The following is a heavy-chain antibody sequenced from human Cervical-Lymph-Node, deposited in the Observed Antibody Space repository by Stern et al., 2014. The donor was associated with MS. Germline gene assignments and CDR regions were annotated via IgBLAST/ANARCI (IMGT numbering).Heavy chain of an antibody. CDR1: GYFFTSHW. CDR2: IYADDSEN. CDR3: ARRGYSYPGDFDY. Sequence: VQLVQSGAEVKKPGESLKISCKGSGYFFTSHWIGWVRQTPGKGLEWMGIIYADDSENRYSPSFQGQVTISVDKSISPAYLQWSSLKASDTAMYFCARRGYSYPGDFDYWGQGTLVTVSS. D-gene: IGHD5-18*01. V-gene: IGHV5-51*03. J-gene: IGHJ4*02.